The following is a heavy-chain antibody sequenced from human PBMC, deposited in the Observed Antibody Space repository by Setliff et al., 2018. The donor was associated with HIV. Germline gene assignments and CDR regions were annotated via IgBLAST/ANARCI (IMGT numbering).Heavy chain of an antibody. V-gene: IGHV3-33*08. CDR2: VYNDGFNK. Sequence: PGGSLRLSCGASGFSFDVYAMSWVRQAPGKGLEWVAVVYNDGFNKYYEDSVKGRFTVSRVDSKSTVYLQMNSLRPEDTAVYYCARDKSSGYNDYWGQGTLVTVSS. CDR3: ARDKSSGYNDY. CDR1: GFSFDVYA. D-gene: IGHD3-22*01. J-gene: IGHJ4*02.